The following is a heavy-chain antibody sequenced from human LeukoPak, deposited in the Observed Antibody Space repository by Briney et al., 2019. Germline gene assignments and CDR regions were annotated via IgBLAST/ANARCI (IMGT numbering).Heavy chain of an antibody. CDR1: GGSFSGYY. J-gene: IGHJ4*02. CDR2: INHSGST. Sequence: SETLSLTCAVYGGSFSGYYWSWIRQPPGKGLEWIGEINHSGSTNYNPSLKSRVTISVDTSKNQFSLKLSFVTAADTAVYYCARSPSRIFRVVITRGFDYWGQGTLVTASS. CDR3: ARSPSRIFRVVITRGFDY. V-gene: IGHV4-34*01. D-gene: IGHD3-3*01.